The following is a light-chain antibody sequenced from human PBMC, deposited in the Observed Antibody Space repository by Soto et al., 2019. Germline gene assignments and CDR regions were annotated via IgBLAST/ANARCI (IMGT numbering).Light chain of an antibody. CDR1: QGIRND. V-gene: IGKV1-6*01. Sequence: ANQMTQSPSSLSASVGDRVTIPCRASQGIRNDLGWFQQKPGKAPKLLIYAASNLQSGVPSRFSGSGSGTDFTLTINSLQPEDFATYHCQQSYSSPRTFGQGTKVDIK. CDR2: AAS. CDR3: QQSYSSPRT. J-gene: IGKJ1*01.